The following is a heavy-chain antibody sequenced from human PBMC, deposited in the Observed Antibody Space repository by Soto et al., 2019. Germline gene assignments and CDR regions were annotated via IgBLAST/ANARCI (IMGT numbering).Heavy chain of an antibody. D-gene: IGHD4-17*01. Sequence: GGSLRLSCAASGFTFSGYGMNWVRQAPGKGLEWISYISSSGSLIYYADSLKGRFTISRDNAKNSLYLQMNSLRAEDTAVYYCATTVTTVDYWGQGALVTVSS. CDR3: ATTVTTVDY. CDR1: GFTFSGYG. J-gene: IGHJ4*02. V-gene: IGHV3-48*03. CDR2: ISSSGSLI.